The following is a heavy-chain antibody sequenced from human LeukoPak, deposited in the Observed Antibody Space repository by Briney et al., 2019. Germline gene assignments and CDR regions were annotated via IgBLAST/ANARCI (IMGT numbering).Heavy chain of an antibody. CDR3: ARSRGVHYYDSSGYYSFDY. Sequence: GGSLRLSCAASGFTFSSYGMHWVRQAPGKGLEWVAVIWYDGSNKYYADSVKGRFTISRDNSKNTLYLQMNSLRAEDTAVYYCARSRGVHYYDSSGYYSFDYWGQGTLVTVSS. J-gene: IGHJ4*02. CDR1: GFTFSSYG. D-gene: IGHD3-22*01. CDR2: IWYDGSNK. V-gene: IGHV3-33*01.